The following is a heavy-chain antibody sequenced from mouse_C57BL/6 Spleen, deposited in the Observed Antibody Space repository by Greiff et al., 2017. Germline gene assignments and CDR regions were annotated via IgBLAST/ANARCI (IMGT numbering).Heavy chain of an antibody. CDR3: ARSTGGSSSWYFDY. Sequence: QVQLQQSGAELVKPGASVKISCKASGYAFSSYWMNWVKQRPGKGLEWIGEIDPSDSYTNYNQKFKGKSTLTVDKSSSTAYMQLSSLTSEDSAVYYCARSTGGSSSWYFDYWGQGTTLTVSS. V-gene: IGHV1-69*01. J-gene: IGHJ2*01. CDR1: GYAFSSYW. D-gene: IGHD1-1*01. CDR2: IDPSDSYT.